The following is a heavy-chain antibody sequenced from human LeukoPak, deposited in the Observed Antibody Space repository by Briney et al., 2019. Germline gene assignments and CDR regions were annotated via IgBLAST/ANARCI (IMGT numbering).Heavy chain of an antibody. V-gene: IGHV3-30*01. J-gene: IGHJ4*02. CDR2: ISYDGSNK. CDR1: GFTFSSYA. D-gene: IGHD6-6*01. Sequence: GRSLRLSCAASGFTFSSYAMHWVRQAPGKGLEWVAVISYDGSNKYYADSVKGRFTISRDNSKNTLYLQMNSLRAEDTAVYYCARGGRGSSSSTFSRTIIGFDFWGQGTLVTVSS. CDR3: ARGGRGSSSSTFSRTIIGFDF.